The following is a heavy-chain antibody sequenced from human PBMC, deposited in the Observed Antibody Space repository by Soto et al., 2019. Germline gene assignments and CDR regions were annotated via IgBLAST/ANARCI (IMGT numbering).Heavy chain of an antibody. J-gene: IGHJ5*02. CDR2: ISPYNGDT. V-gene: IGHV1-18*01. CDR1: GYTFTSYG. D-gene: IGHD6-25*01. CDR3: VRDASSGYRGWWDP. Sequence: QVQLVQSGTELKKPGASVMVSCKTSGYTFTSYGISWARQAPGQGPEWMGLISPYNGDTIYARKFQGRVIVTADTATRTVYLELRSLRSDDTAVYYCVRDASSGYRGWWDPWGQGTLVTVSS.